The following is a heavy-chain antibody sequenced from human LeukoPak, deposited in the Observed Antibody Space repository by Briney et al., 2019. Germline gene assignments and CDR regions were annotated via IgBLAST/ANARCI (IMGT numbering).Heavy chain of an antibody. J-gene: IGHJ6*03. CDR3: ARLRFAALNHYYYYMDV. CDR2: INHSGST. CDR1: GGSFSGYY. V-gene: IGHV4-34*01. D-gene: IGHD3-3*01. Sequence: ASETLSLTCAVYGGSFSGYYWSWIRQPPGKGLEWIGEINHSGSTNYNPSLKSRVTISVDTSKNQSSLKLSSVTAAGTAVYYCARLRFAALNHYYYYMDVWGKGTTVTVSS.